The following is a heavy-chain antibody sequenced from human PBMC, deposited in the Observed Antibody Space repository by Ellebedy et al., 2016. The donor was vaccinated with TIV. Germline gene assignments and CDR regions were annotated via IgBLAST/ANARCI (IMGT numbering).Heavy chain of an antibody. CDR3: ASPPGPAAAGMAFDV. CDR2: ISYTGST. CDR1: AGSTNHQY. V-gene: IGHV4-59*11. D-gene: IGHD6-13*01. J-gene: IGHJ3*01. Sequence: MPSETLSLPCNVSAGSTNHQYGSWIWQPPGKGLEWIGTISYTGSTNYNPSLRSRVSISVDTSKTHFSLRLSSVTAADTAVYYCASPPGPAAAGMAFDVWGQGTMVTVSS.